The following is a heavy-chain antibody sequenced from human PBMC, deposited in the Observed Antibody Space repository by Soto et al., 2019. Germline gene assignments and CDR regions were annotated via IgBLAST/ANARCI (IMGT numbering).Heavy chain of an antibody. J-gene: IGHJ4*02. Sequence: PGESLKISCKGSGYSFTSYWIGWVRQMPGKGLEWMGIIYPGDSDTRYSPSFQGQVTISADKSISTAYLQWSSLKASDTAMYYCARQGEIRSLEWLTSDWGQGTLVTVSS. CDR2: IYPGDSDT. CDR3: ARQGEIRSLEWLTSD. D-gene: IGHD3-3*01. CDR1: GYSFTSYW. V-gene: IGHV5-51*01.